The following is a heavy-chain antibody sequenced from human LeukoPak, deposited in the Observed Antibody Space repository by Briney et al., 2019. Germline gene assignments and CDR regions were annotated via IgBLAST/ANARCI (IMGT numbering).Heavy chain of an antibody. D-gene: IGHD5-18*01. CDR1: GFPLSRSA. CDR2: ISGSGSGGST. V-gene: IGHV3-23*01. J-gene: IGHJ4*02. CDR3: AKRIQSAMAMGY. Sequence: GGSLRLSCAASGFPLSRSAMSWVRQAPGKGLEWVSNISGSGSGGSTYYADSVKGRFTISRDNSKNTLYLQMNSLRAEDTAVYYCAKRIQSAMAMGYWGQGTLVTVSS.